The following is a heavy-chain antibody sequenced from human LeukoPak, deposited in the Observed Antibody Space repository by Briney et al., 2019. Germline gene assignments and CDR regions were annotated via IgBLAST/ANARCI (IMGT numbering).Heavy chain of an antibody. Sequence: SETLSLTCAISGGSFSGYFWSWIRQPPGKGLEWIGEINHRGNTDYNPSLESRVAISVDSSKSQFSLQLSSVTAADTAVYYCARESFHYDQAFDYWGQGSLVTVSS. D-gene: IGHD3-22*01. J-gene: IGHJ4*02. V-gene: IGHV4-34*01. CDR1: GGSFSGYF. CDR3: ARESFHYDQAFDY. CDR2: INHRGNT.